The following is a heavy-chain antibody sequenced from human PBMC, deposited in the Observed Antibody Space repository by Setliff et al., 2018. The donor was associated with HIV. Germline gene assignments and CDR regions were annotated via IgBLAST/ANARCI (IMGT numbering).Heavy chain of an antibody. CDR1: GASVSMAGW. Sequence: PSETLSLTCTVIGASVSMAGWWGWVRQSQGKRLEWIGEVSDGVTKYNPSLQGRATTSVDRSKNQFSLELRSVTAADTAVYYCVKEGRTSTVFDYWGQGVMVTVSS. D-gene: IGHD1-7*01. J-gene: IGHJ4*02. CDR2: VSDGVT. CDR3: VKEGRTSTVFDY. V-gene: IGHV4-4*02.